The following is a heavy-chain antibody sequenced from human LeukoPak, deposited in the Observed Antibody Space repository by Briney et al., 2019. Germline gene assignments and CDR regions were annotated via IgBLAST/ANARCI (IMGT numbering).Heavy chain of an antibody. D-gene: IGHD1-26*01. J-gene: IGHJ6*02. Sequence: SQTLSLTCAISGDSVSSNSAAWNWIRQSPSRGLEWLGRTYYRSKWYNDYAVSVKSRITINPDTSKNQFSLQLNSVTPEDTAVYYCARDQVDLGLTDYYYYGMDVWGQGTTVTVSS. CDR1: GDSVSSNSAA. V-gene: IGHV6-1*01. CDR3: ARDQVDLGLTDYYYYGMDV. CDR2: TYYRSKWYN.